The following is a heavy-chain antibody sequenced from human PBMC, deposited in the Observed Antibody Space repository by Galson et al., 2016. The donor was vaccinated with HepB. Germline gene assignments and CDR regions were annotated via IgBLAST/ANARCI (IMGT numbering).Heavy chain of an antibody. D-gene: IGHD2/OR15-2a*01. V-gene: IGHV1-69*13. CDR3: ARDGEVSMAVYFDT. CDR1: GGTFASHA. J-gene: IGHJ4*02. CDR2: IIPMFRTV. Sequence: SVKVSCKASGGTFASHAISWLRQAPGQGLEWMGGIIPMFRTVNYAQKFQGRLTITAVESTSTAYMELSSLRFEDTAIYYCARDGEVSMAVYFDTWGQGTLVTVSS.